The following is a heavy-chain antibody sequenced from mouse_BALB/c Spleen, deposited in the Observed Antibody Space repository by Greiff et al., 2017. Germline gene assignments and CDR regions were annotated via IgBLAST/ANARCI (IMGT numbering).Heavy chain of an antibody. CDR3: ARGGSYSAMDY. CDR1: GFTFTDYY. D-gene: IGHD1-1*02. J-gene: IGHJ4*01. CDR2: IRNKANGYTT. Sequence: EVKLVESGGGLVQPGGSLRLSCATSGFTFTDYYMSWVRQPPGQALEWLGFIRNKANGYTTEYSASVKGRFTISRDNSQSILYLQMNTLIAEDSATYYCARGGSYSAMDYWGQGTSVTVSS. V-gene: IGHV7-3*02.